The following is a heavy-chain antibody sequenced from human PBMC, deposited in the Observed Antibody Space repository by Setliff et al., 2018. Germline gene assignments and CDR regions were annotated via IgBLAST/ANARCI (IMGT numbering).Heavy chain of an antibody. Sequence: ASVKVSCKASGYSFPTDYIHWVRQAPGQGLVWMGGINPIFGTAHYAQKFQGRVTMTRDTSTGTVNMELSSLRSEDTAVYYCASYERYCYGGSCYYFDYWGQGTLVTVSS. D-gene: IGHD2-15*01. CDR2: INPIFGTA. J-gene: IGHJ4*02. CDR1: GYSFPTDY. V-gene: IGHV1-46*01. CDR3: ASYERYCYGGSCYYFDY.